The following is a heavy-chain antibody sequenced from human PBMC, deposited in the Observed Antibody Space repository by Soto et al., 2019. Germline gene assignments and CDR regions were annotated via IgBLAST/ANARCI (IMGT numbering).Heavy chain of an antibody. V-gene: IGHV1-3*01. J-gene: IGHJ4*02. D-gene: IGHD1-26*01. CDR2: INGGNGNT. Sequence: QVQLVQSGAELKKPGASVRVCCKSSGNTFPNYAIHWVRQAPGQRPEWMGWINGGNGNTYYSKNFQGRVTFTRETSASTVYMELSRLRTEDTAIYYWARDGLGYSGSYYIDYFTYWCQGALVTVYS. CDR1: GNTFPNYA. CDR3: ARDGLGYSGSYYIDYFTY.